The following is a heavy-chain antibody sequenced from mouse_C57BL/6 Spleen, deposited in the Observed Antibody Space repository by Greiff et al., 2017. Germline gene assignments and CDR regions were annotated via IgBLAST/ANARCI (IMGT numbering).Heavy chain of an antibody. Sequence: QVQLQQPGAELVKPGASVKLSCKASGYTFTSYWMHWVKQRPGQGLEWIGMIHPNSGSTNYNEKFKSKATLTVDKSSSTAYMQLSSLTSEDSAVYYCARPLSYGVWYFDVWGTGTTVTVSS. CDR2: IHPNSGST. D-gene: IGHD1-2*01. V-gene: IGHV1-64*01. J-gene: IGHJ1*03. CDR3: ARPLSYGVWYFDV. CDR1: GYTFTSYW.